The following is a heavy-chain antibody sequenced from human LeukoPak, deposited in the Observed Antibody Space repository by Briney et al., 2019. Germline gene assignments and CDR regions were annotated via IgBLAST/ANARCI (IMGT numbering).Heavy chain of an antibody. J-gene: IGHJ6*03. V-gene: IGHV1-8*01. CDR1: GYTLTSYD. CDR3: ARRTYIAARPIYYYYYYMDV. Sequence: ASVKVSCKASGYTLTSYDINWVRQATGQGLEWMGWMNPNSGNTGYAQKFQGRVTMTRNTSISTAYMELSSLRSEDTAVYYCARRTYIAARPIYYYYYYMDVWGKGTTVTVSS. CDR2: MNPNSGNT. D-gene: IGHD6-6*01.